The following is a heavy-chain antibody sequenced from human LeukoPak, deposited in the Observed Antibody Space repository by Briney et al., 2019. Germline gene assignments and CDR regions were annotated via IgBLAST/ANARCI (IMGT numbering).Heavy chain of an antibody. CDR3: AKDRSKGSYGDEFDH. Sequence: GGSLRLSCAASGFTVSNNYMTWIRQAPGKGLEWVSNIYSTGVTYYADSVKGRFTISRDNSKNTLYLQMNSLRAEDTAVYYCAKDRSKGSYGDEFDHWGQGTLVTVSS. CDR2: IYSTGVT. J-gene: IGHJ4*02. V-gene: IGHV3-66*03. D-gene: IGHD1-26*01. CDR1: GFTVSNNY.